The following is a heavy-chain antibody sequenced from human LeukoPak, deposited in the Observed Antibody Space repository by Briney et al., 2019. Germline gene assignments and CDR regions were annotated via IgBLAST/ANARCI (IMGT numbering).Heavy chain of an antibody. J-gene: IGHJ4*02. CDR2: IYPGDSDT. CDR1: GYSFTSYW. V-gene: IGHV5-51*01. D-gene: IGHD5-18*01. CDR3: ARSYRKNFDY. Sequence: GESLQISCQGSGYSFTSYWIGWVRQLPGKGLEWMGIIYPGDSDTRYSPSFQGQVTISADKSISTAYLQWSSLKASDTAMYYCARSYRKNFDYWGQGTLVTVSS.